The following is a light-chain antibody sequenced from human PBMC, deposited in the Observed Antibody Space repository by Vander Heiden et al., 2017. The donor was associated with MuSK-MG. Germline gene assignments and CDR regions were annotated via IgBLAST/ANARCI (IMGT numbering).Light chain of an antibody. CDR1: SSDVGGYNS. Sequence: QSALTQPRAVSGSPGQSVTISCTGTSSDVGGYNSVSWYQHHPGKAPKVMIYDVSQRPSGVPVRFSGLQAEDEAHYYCCSDAGSNTVIFGGGTRLTVL. CDR3: CSDAGSNTVI. CDR2: DVS. J-gene: IGLJ2*01. V-gene: IGLV2-11*01.